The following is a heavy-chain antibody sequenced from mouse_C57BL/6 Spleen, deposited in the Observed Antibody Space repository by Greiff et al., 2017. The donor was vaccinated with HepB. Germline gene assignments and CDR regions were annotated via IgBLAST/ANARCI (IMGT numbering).Heavy chain of an antibody. D-gene: IGHD3-3*01. Sequence: VKLQQPGAELVKPGASVKMSCKASGYTFTSYWITWVKQRPGQGLEWIGDIYPGSGSTNYNEKFKSKATLTVDTSSSTAYMQLSSLTSEDSAVYYCARGGLWYFDVWGTGTTVTVSS. CDR1: GYTFTSYW. CDR3: ARGGLWYFDV. CDR2: IYPGSGST. J-gene: IGHJ1*03. V-gene: IGHV1-55*01.